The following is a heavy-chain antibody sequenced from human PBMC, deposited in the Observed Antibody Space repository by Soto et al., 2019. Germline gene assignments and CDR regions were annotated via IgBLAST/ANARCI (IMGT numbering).Heavy chain of an antibody. D-gene: IGHD4-4*01. Sequence: PGGSLRLSCAASGFTFDDYAMHWVRQAPGKGLEWVSGISWNSDNIVYADSVKGRFTISRDNAKNSLYLQMNSLRAEDTALYYCAKDLYSNYGDPFDIWGQGTMVTVSS. J-gene: IGHJ3*02. CDR3: AKDLYSNYGDPFDI. CDR1: GFTFDDYA. V-gene: IGHV3-9*01. CDR2: ISWNSDNI.